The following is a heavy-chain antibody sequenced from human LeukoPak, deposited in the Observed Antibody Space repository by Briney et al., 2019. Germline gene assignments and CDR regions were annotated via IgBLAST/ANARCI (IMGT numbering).Heavy chain of an antibody. J-gene: IGHJ4*02. V-gene: IGHV4-59*01. D-gene: IGHD3-9*01. CDR3: ASGPHYDILTGYYTFPLR. CDR1: GGSISSYY. CDR2: TYYSGST. Sequence: SETLSLTCTVSGGSISSYYWSWIRQPPGKGLEWIGYTYYSGSTNYNPSLKSRVTISVDTSKNQFSLKLSSVTAADTAVYYCASGPHYDILTGYYTFPLRWGQGTLVTVSS.